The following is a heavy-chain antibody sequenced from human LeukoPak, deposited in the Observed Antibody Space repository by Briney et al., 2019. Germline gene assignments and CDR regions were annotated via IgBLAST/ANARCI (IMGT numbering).Heavy chain of an antibody. Sequence: SETLSLTCSVSGGSISSSNYYWDWIRQPPGKGLEWIGSIYSSGSTYYNPSLKSRITLSVDTSKNLFSLRLNPVTAADTAVYYCARVTGYRIEDYFDYWGQGTLVTVSS. D-gene: IGHD6-13*01. J-gene: IGHJ4*02. CDR3: ARVTGYRIEDYFDY. V-gene: IGHV4-39*07. CDR1: GGSISSSNYY. CDR2: IYSSGST.